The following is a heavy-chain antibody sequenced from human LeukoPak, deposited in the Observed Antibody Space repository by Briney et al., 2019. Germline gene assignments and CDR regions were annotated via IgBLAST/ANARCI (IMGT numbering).Heavy chain of an antibody. V-gene: IGHV3-23*01. CDR3: AKAAGYCSSTSCYLGHYYYGMDV. CDR2: ISGSGGST. J-gene: IGHJ6*02. CDR1: GFTFSSYA. D-gene: IGHD2-2*01. Sequence: GGSLRLSCAASGFTFSSYAMSWVRQAPGKGLEWVSAISGSGGSTYYADSVKGRFTISRDNSKNTLYLQMNSLRAEDTAVYYCAKAAGYCSSTSCYLGHYYYGMDVWGQGTTVTVSS.